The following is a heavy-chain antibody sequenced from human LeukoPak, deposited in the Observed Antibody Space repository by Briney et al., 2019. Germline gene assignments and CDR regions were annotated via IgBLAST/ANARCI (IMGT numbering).Heavy chain of an antibody. CDR3: AKDPGRCSSGWASHCFFDY. CDR1: GFTLSSYG. J-gene: IGHJ4*02. D-gene: IGHD6-19*01. CDR2: ISYDGSNK. V-gene: IGHV3-30*18. Sequence: GGSLRLSCAATGFTLSSYGMHWVRQAPGKGLEWVAVISYDGSNKYYADSVKGRFTISRDNSKNTLYLQMNSLRAEDTAVYYCAKDPGRCSSGWASHCFFDYWGQGTLVTVSS.